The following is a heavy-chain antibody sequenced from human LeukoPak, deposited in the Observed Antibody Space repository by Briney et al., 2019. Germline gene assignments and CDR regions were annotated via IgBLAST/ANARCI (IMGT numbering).Heavy chain of an antibody. J-gene: IGHJ4*02. CDR2: ISYDGSNK. CDR3: AKALHDIVVVPAAMGY. CDR1: GFTFSSYG. D-gene: IGHD2-2*01. V-gene: IGHV3-30*18. Sequence: GGSLRLSCAASGFTFSSYGMHWVRQAPGKGLEWVAVISYDGSNKYYADSVKGRFTISRDNSKNTLYLQMNSLRAEDMAVYYCAKALHDIVVVPAAMGYWGQGTLVTVSS.